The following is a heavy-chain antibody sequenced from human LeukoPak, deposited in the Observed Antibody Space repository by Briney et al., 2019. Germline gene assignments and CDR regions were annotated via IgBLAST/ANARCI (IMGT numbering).Heavy chain of an antibody. Sequence: ASVKVSCKASGGTFSSYAISWVRQAPGQGREWMGGIIPIFGTGNYAQKFQGRVTITTDESTSTAYMELSSLRSEDTAVYYCAGLTGTPTRDYYYSYMDIWGKGTTVTVSS. J-gene: IGHJ6*03. CDR1: GGTFSSYA. V-gene: IGHV1-69*05. CDR3: AGLTGTPTRDYYYSYMDI. D-gene: IGHD1-20*01. CDR2: IIPIFGTG.